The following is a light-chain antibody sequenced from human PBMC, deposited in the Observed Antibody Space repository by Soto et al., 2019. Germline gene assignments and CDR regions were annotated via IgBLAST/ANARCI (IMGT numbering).Light chain of an antibody. Sequence: QSVLTQPAPVSGSPGQSITISCTGTSSDVGGYNYVSWYQQHPGKAPKLMIFEVTNRPSGVSNRFSGSKSGNTASLTISGLQAEDEADYYCSSYRSTTTYVFGTGTKVTVL. CDR3: SSYRSTTTYV. J-gene: IGLJ1*01. CDR2: EVT. V-gene: IGLV2-14*01. CDR1: SSDVGGYNY.